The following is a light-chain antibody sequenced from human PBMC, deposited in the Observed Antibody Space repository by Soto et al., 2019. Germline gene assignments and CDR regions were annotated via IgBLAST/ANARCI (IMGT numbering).Light chain of an antibody. J-gene: IGLJ1*01. V-gene: IGLV2-23*02. CDR1: SSDVGSYNL. Sequence: QSALTQPASVSGSPGQSITISCTGTSSDVGSYNLVSWYQQHPGKAPKLMIYGVNKRPSGVSNRFSGSKSGNTAPLTISGLQAEDEADYYCCSYAGISTFYVFGTGTKLTVL. CDR2: GVN. CDR3: CSYAGISTFYV.